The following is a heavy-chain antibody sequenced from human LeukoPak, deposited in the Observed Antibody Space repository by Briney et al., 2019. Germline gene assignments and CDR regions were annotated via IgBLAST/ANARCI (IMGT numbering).Heavy chain of an antibody. CDR1: GYSISSGYY. D-gene: IGHD3-16*02. CDR2: IYHSGST. V-gene: IGHV4-38-2*02. J-gene: IGHJ4*02. CDR3: ARDGRRLGELSLGTNY. Sequence: SETLSLTCTVSGYSISSGYYWGWIRQPPAKGLEWIGSIYHSGSTYYNPSLKSRVTISVDTSKNQFSLKLSSVTAADTAVYYCARDGRRLGELSLGTNYWGQGTLVTVSS.